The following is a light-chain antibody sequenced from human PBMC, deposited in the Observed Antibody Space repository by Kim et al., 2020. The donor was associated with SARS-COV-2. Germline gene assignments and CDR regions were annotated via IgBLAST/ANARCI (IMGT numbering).Light chain of an antibody. CDR2: GAS. J-gene: IGKJ2*01. V-gene: IGKV1-39*01. Sequence: SASVGDRVTISCRASQSISSYLNWYQQKPGKAPKLLIYGASSLQSGVPSGFSGSGSGTDFTLTISSLQPEDFATYYCQQSYSTPYTFGQGTKLEIK. CDR3: QQSYSTPYT. CDR1: QSISSY.